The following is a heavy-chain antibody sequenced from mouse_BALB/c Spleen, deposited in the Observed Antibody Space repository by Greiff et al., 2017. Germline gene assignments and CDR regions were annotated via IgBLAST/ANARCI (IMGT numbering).Heavy chain of an antibody. V-gene: IGHV3-2*02. CDR3: ARRLGAMDY. CDR1: GYSITSDYA. CDR2: ISYSGST. J-gene: IGHJ4*01. Sequence: DVQLQESGPGLVKPSQSLSLTCTVTGYSITSDYAWNWIRQFPGNKLEWMGYISYSGSTSYNPSLKSRISITRDTSKNQFFLQLNSVTTEDTATYYCARRLGAMDYWGQGTSVTVSS. D-gene: IGHD4-1*01.